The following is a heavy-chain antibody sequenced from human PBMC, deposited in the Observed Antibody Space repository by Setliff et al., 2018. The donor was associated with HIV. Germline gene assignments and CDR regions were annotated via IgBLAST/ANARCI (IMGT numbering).Heavy chain of an antibody. CDR3: ARGTEYYYDISGYPPHY. CDR1: GYTFNDNY. CDR2: INPNSGGT. J-gene: IGHJ4*01. Sequence: ASVKVSCKASGYTFNDNYIHWIRQAPGQGLECVGWINPNSGGTNYAQKFQGRVTMTRDRSISTAYMELNRLTSDDTAIYYCARGTEYYYDISGYPPHYWGQGTLVTVSS. D-gene: IGHD3-22*01. V-gene: IGHV1-2*02.